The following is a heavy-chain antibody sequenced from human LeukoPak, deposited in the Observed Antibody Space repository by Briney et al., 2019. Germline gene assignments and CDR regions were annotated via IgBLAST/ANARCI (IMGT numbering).Heavy chain of an antibody. CDR1: GYTFTSYD. CDR3: ARDYYGSKSSSFDP. D-gene: IGHD3-10*01. CDR2: MNPNSGNT. J-gene: IGHJ5*02. V-gene: IGHV1-8*01. Sequence: ASVKVSCKASGYTFTSYDINWVRQATGQGLEWLGWMNPNSGNTGYAQNFQGRVTMTRDTSIDTAYMGLTSLRYEDTAVYYCARDYYGSKSSSFDPWGQGTLVNVSS.